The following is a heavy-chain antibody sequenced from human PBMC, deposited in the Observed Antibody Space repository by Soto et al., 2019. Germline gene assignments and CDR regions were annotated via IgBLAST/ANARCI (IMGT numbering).Heavy chain of an antibody. D-gene: IGHD4-17*01. V-gene: IGHV3-30*18. CDR2: ISYDGSNK. Sequence: GGSLRLSCAASGFTFSSYGMHWVRQAPGKGLEWVAVISYDGSNKYYADSVKGRFTISRDNSKNTLYLQMNSLRAEDTAVYYCAKGGYGDRGSPSDYFDYWGQGTLVTVSS. CDR1: GFTFSSYG. CDR3: AKGGYGDRGSPSDYFDY. J-gene: IGHJ4*02.